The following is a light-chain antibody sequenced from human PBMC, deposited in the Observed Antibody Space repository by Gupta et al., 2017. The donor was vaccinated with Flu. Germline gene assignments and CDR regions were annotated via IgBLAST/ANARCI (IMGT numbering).Light chain of an antibody. CDR2: LGS. CDR3: MQALQTPIT. J-gene: IGKJ5*01. V-gene: IGKV2-28*01. Sequence: ISCRSSQSLLHSNGYNYLDWYLQKPGQSPQLLIYLGSNRASGVPDRFSGSGSGTDFTLKISRVEAEDVGVYYCMQALQTPITFGQGTRLEIK. CDR1: QSLLHSNGYNY.